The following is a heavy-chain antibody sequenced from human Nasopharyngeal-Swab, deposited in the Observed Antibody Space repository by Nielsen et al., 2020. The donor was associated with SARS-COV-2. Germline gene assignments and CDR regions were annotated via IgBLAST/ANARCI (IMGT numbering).Heavy chain of an antibody. CDR1: GFTFSSHA. D-gene: IGHD1-26*01. CDR3: ARDPRGLWDSYGMDV. Sequence: GGSLRLSCAASGFTFSSHAMHWVRQAPGKGLEWVAVISYDGSNKYYADSVKGRFTISRDNSKNTLYLQMNSLRAEDTAVYYCARDPRGLWDSYGMDVWGQGTTVTVSS. CDR2: ISYDGSNK. V-gene: IGHV3-30*04. J-gene: IGHJ6*02.